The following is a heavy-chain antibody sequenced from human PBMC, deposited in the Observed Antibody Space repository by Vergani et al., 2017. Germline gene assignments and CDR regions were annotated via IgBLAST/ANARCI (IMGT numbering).Heavy chain of an antibody. CDR1: GFTFDDYG. CDR3: ARDRPELVGLAFDY. D-gene: IGHD1-26*01. CDR2: INWNGGST. Sequence: EVQLVESGGGVVRPGGSLRLSCAASGFTFDDYGMSWVRQAPGKGLEWVSGINWNGGSTGYADSVKGRFTISRDNAKNSLYLQMNSLMAEDTALYHCARDRPELVGLAFDYWGQGTLVTVSS. V-gene: IGHV3-20*01. J-gene: IGHJ4*02.